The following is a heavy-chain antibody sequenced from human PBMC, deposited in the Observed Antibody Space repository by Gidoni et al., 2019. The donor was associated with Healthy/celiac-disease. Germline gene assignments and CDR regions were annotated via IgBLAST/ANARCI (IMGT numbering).Heavy chain of an antibody. J-gene: IGHJ4*02. CDR2: ISSSSSYI. D-gene: IGHD5-12*01. CDR3: ASTGKTGAIVAPDAGY. Sequence: EVQLVESGGGLVKPGGSLRLSCAASGFTFSSYSMTWVRQAPGKGLEWVSSISSSSSYIYYADSVKGRFTISRDNAKNSLYLQMNSLRAEDTAVYYCASTGKTGAIVAPDAGYWGQGTLVTVSS. CDR1: GFTFSSYS. V-gene: IGHV3-21*01.